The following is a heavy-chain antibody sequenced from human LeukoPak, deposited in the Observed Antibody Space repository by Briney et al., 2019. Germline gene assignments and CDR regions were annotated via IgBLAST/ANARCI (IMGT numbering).Heavy chain of an antibody. Sequence: GGSLRLSCAASGFTFSSYAMHWVRQAPGKGLEWVAVISYDGSNKYYADSVKGRFTISRDNSKNTLYLQMNSLRAEDTAVYYCARDLNEDTAMVPFNYWGQGTLVTVSS. J-gene: IGHJ4*02. V-gene: IGHV3-30-3*01. D-gene: IGHD5-18*01. CDR3: ARDLNEDTAMVPFNY. CDR1: GFTFSSYA. CDR2: ISYDGSNK.